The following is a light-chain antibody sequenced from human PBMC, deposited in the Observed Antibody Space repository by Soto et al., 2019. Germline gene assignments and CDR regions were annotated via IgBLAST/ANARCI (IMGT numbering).Light chain of an antibody. CDR1: QSVSNNY. CDR3: QQYGSSGT. CDR2: GAS. V-gene: IGKV3-20*01. Sequence: EIVLTQSPGTLSLSPAERATLSCRASQSVSNNYLAWYQQKPGQAPRLLIYGASNGATGIPDRFSGSGSGTDFTLTISRLEPEDFAVYYCQQYGSSGTFGQGTKVDIK. J-gene: IGKJ1*01.